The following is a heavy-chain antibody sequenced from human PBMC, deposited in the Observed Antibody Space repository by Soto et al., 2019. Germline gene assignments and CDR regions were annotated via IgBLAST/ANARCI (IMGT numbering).Heavy chain of an antibody. CDR3: ATWGELWLVADV. Sequence: QVQLVQSGAEVKKPGASVKVSCKASGYTFTSYDINWVLQATGQGLEWMGWMNPNSGNTGYAQKFQGRVTMTRNTAISTAYMELSSLRSEDTAVYYCATWGELWLVADVWGQGTTVTVSS. D-gene: IGHD5-18*01. CDR1: GYTFTSYD. CDR2: MNPNSGNT. J-gene: IGHJ6*02. V-gene: IGHV1-8*01.